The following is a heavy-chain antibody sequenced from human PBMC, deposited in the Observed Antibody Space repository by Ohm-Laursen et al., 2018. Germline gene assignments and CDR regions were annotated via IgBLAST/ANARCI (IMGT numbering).Heavy chain of an antibody. CDR2: IIPILGIA. D-gene: IGHD2-2*02. J-gene: IGHJ6*02. CDR1: GGTFSSYA. CDR3: AIDYRYCSSTSCYTPDGMDV. V-gene: IGHV1-69*04. Sequence: EASVKVSCKVSGGTFSSYAISWVRQAPGQGLEWMGRIIPILGIANYAQKFQGRVTITADKSTSTAYMELSSLRSEDTAVYYCAIDYRYCSSTSCYTPDGMDVWGQGTTVTVSS.